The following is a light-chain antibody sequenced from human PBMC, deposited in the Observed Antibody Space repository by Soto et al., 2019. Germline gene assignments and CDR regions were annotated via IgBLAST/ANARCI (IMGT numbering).Light chain of an antibody. Sequence: QSALTQPASVSGSPGQSITISCTGTGSDLGGYNYVSWYQQHPGKAPKLMIYDVSNRPSGVSNRFSGSKSGNTASLTISGLQAEDGADYYCSSYTSSTTLLFGGGTQLTVL. V-gene: IGLV2-14*01. CDR3: SSYTSSTTLL. J-gene: IGLJ7*01. CDR1: GSDLGGYNY. CDR2: DVS.